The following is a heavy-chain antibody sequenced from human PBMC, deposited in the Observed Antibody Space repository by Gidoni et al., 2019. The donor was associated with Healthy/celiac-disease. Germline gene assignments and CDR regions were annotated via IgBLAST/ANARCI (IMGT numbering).Heavy chain of an antibody. CDR2: IYYSGST. V-gene: IGHV4-39*01. Sequence: LPRQESGPGQVKPTETLSLTCPVSGGSISSSSYYWGWIRQPPGNGLEWIGSIYYSGSTYYNPSLKSRVTISVDTSKNQFSLTLSSVTAADTAVYYCATLGMGGSSWSLGFDPWGQGTLVTVSS. J-gene: IGHJ5*02. CDR1: GGSISSSSYY. D-gene: IGHD6-13*01. CDR3: ATLGMGGSSWSLGFDP.